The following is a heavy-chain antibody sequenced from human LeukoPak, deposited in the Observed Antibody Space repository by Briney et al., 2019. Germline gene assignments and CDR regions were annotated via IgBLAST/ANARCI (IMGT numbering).Heavy chain of an antibody. V-gene: IGHV3-23*01. CDR1: GFTFSTYG. Sequence: GGSLRLPCAGSGFTFSTYGMSWVRQAPGKGLEWVSVISDTGGNTYHTDSVKGRFSVSRDNSKNTLYLQMNSLRAEDTATYYCAKARMNSGWYDYWGQGTLVTVSS. CDR2: ISDTGGNT. CDR3: AKARMNSGWYDY. D-gene: IGHD6-19*01. J-gene: IGHJ4*02.